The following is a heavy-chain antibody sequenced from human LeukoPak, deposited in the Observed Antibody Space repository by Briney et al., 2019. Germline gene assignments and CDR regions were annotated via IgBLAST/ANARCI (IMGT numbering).Heavy chain of an antibody. D-gene: IGHD3-22*01. CDR3: ATTNDGGGYQWGDFFNF. Sequence: ASVKVSCKTSGGTSNSHAISWVRQAPGQGLEWMGRIIPNLGTTNRAQNFQDRVTLTADKSTNTAYRALTSLRSDDTAVYYCATTNDGGGYQWGDFFNFWGQGTLVTVSS. J-gene: IGHJ4*02. CDR2: IIPNLGTT. V-gene: IGHV1-69*04. CDR1: GGTSNSHA.